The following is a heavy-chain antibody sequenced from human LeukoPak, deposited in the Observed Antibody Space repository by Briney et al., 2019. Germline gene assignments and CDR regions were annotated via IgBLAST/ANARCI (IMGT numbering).Heavy chain of an antibody. D-gene: IGHD6-6*01. CDR2: IQQGGSEK. V-gene: IGHV3-7*05. Sequence: GGSLRLPCAASGFTFSSYWMSWVRQAPGKGLEWVANIQQGGSEKYYADSVKGRFTISRDNAKNSLFLQINSLRAEDTAVYYCARCHSTSSGDYWGQGTRVTVSS. CDR1: GFTFSSYW. J-gene: IGHJ4*02. CDR3: ARCHSTSSGDY.